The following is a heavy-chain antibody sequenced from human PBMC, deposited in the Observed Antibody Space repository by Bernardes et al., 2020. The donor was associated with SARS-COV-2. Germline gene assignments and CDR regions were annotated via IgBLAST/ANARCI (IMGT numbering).Heavy chain of an antibody. Sequence: GGSLRLSCTTSGFSFGDYGMSWVRQAPGKGLEWLGFIRSKSHGGTTEYAASVRGRFTVSRDDSKSIAYLQMNSLKIEDTAVYYCTRAYYYGSGSYYEDYFDYWGQGTLVTVSS. D-gene: IGHD3-10*01. CDR2: IRSKSHGGTT. J-gene: IGHJ4*02. V-gene: IGHV3-49*04. CDR1: GFSFGDYG. CDR3: TRAYYYGSGSYYEDYFDY.